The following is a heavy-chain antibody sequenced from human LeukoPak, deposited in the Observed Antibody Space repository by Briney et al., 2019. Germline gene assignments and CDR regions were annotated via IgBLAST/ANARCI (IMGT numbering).Heavy chain of an antibody. CDR3: AKSHGGNSFDY. CDR1: GFTFSSYG. V-gene: IGHV3-23*01. CDR2: ISGSGGRT. D-gene: IGHD4-23*01. J-gene: IGHJ4*02. Sequence: GGSLRLSCAASGFTFSSYGMSWVRQAPGKGLDWVSAISGSGGRTNYADSVAGRFTISRDNSKNTLYLQMNSLRAEDTAVYYCAKSHGGNSFDYGGQGTLVTVSS.